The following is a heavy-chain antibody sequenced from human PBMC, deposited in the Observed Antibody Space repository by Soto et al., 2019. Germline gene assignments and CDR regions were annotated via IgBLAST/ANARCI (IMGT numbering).Heavy chain of an antibody. CDR3: AIEGSGYSGYDWQGNWFDP. D-gene: IGHD5-12*01. V-gene: IGHV4-4*07. J-gene: IGHJ5*02. Sequence: PSETLSLTCTVSGGSISSYYWSWIRRPAGKGLEWIGRIYTSGSTNYNPSLKSRVTMSVDTSKNQFSLKLSSVTAADTAVYYCAIEGSGYSGYDWQGNWFDPWGQGTLVTVSS. CDR1: GGSISSYY. CDR2: IYTSGST.